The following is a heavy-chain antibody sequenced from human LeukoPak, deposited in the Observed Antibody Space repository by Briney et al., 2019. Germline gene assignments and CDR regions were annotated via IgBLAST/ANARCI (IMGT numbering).Heavy chain of an antibody. V-gene: IGHV3-11*05. CDR3: ARERRGNYFAFES. D-gene: IGHD3-16*01. CDR2: ITSSAGST. CDR1: GLSVSDYY. Sequence: PGGSLRLSCAASGLSVSDYYMSWIRQSPGKGLEWISYITSSAGSTKYADSVKGRFTISKGKAKNSVALQMNSLKSEDTAVYYCARERRGNYFAFESWGQGTLVTVSS. J-gene: IGHJ4*02.